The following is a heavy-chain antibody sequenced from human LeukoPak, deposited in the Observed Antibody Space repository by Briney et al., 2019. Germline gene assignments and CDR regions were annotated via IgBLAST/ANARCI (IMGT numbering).Heavy chain of an antibody. D-gene: IGHD6-19*01. J-gene: IGHJ4*02. Sequence: GGSLRLSCAASGFTYGTYWMGWVRHAPGKGMEWVANIKQDGTEKSYVDSVKGRFTISRDNVKNSVYLQMHSLRADDTAIYYCVRDTYRSAVAGSSGLGHWGQGTLVTLSS. CDR2: IKQDGTEK. V-gene: IGHV3-7*01. CDR3: VRDTYRSAVAGSSGLGH. CDR1: GFTYGTYW.